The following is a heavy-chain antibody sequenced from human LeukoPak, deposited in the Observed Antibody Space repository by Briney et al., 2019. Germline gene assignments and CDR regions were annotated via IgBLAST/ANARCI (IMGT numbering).Heavy chain of an antibody. D-gene: IGHD5-12*01. CDR3: ARDDRGYGDY. CDR2: LDRSGGST. Sequence: GGSLRLSCAASGFIFSSYAMYWVRQAPGKGLQFVSALDRSGGSTYYADSVKGRFTISRDNSKNTLYLHMGSLSDEDTAVYYCARDDRGYGDYWGQGTLATVSS. V-gene: IGHV3-64*02. J-gene: IGHJ4*02. CDR1: GFIFSSYA.